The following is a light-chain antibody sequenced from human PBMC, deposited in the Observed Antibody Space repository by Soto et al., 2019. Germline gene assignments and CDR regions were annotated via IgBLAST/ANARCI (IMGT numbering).Light chain of an antibody. J-gene: IGKJ1*01. Sequence: DIQMTQSPSSLSASVGDRVTITCRASQSISIYLNWYQQKPGKAPKLLIYAASTLQCGVPSRFSGSGSGTDFTLTINSLQPEDFATYYCQQSYSAPPWTFGQGTKVEIK. CDR3: QQSYSAPPWT. V-gene: IGKV1-39*01. CDR1: QSISIY. CDR2: AAS.